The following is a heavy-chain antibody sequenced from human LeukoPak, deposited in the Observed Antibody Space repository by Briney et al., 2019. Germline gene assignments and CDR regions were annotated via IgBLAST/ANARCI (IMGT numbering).Heavy chain of an antibody. CDR3: GRLFDS. CDR1: GGAIISDKFY. V-gene: IGHV4-39*01. J-gene: IGHJ4*02. Sequence: SENLSPTRTVSGGAIISDKFYLGWVRPPPGKGLEWVGSINYSGTTYYNPSLRSRVSISVDTSRTQFFLTLNSVTAADTAVYYCGRLFDSWGQGILVTVSS. CDR2: INYSGTT.